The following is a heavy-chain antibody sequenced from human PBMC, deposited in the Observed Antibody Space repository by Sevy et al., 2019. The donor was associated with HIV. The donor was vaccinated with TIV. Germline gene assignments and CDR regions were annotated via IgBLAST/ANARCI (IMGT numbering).Heavy chain of an antibody. CDR2: INSDGSST. V-gene: IGHV3-74*01. Sequence: GGSLRLSCAASGFTFSSNWMHWVRQAPGKGLVWVSRINSDGSSTNYADSVKGRFTISRDNAKNTLYLQMNSLRAEDTAGYYWARDAFVPVTTGGKKDGYFQHWGQGALVTVSS. D-gene: IGHD4-17*01. CDR1: GFTFSSNW. CDR3: ARDAFVPVTTGGKKDGYFQH. J-gene: IGHJ1*01.